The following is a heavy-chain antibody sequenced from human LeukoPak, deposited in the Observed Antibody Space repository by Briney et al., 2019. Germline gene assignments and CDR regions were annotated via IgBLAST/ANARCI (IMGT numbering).Heavy chain of an antibody. V-gene: IGHV1-46*01. J-gene: IGHJ4*02. Sequence: ASVKVSCKASGYTFTNYYIHWVRQAPGQGLEWMGIINPSGGSTTYTQKFQDRVIMTRDTSTSTVYMELSSLRSEDTAVYYCATDLRGSYYWFDYWGQGTLVTVSS. D-gene: IGHD1-26*01. CDR2: INPSGGST. CDR1: GYTFTNYY. CDR3: ATDLRGSYYWFDY.